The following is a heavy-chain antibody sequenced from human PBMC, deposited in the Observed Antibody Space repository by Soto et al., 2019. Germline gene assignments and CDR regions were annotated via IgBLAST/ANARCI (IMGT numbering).Heavy chain of an antibody. D-gene: IGHD2-15*01. V-gene: IGHV3-23*01. J-gene: IGHJ4*02. CDR1: GFIFSSFA. CDR2: ISGSDGST. Sequence: PGGSLRLSCAASGFIFSSFAMSWVRQAPGKGLEWVSTISGSDGSTYYADSVQGRFTISRDNSKNTPSLQMNSLRAEDTAVYYCAKDRFCSGGSCYTDYWGQGTLVTVSS. CDR3: AKDRFCSGGSCYTDY.